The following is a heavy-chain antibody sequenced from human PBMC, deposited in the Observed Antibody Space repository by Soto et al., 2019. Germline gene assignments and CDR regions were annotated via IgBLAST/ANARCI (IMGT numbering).Heavy chain of an antibody. Sequence: RLSCAASGFSLRTYGMHWLRRAPGKGLEWVAFIWYDGTKKFYANSVKGRSTISKDNSNNILYLQMSGLRVEDTAVYYCARDVLTAVAGSVNWFDPWGQGTLVTVSS. CDR3: ARDVLTAVAGSVNWFDP. J-gene: IGHJ5*02. CDR2: IWYDGTKK. V-gene: IGHV3-33*01. D-gene: IGHD6-19*01. CDR1: GFSLRTYG.